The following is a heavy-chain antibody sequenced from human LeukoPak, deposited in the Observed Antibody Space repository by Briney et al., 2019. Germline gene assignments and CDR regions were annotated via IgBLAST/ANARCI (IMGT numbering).Heavy chain of an antibody. D-gene: IGHD1-26*01. CDR3: TREHRWASSY. V-gene: IGHV1-2*02. CDR2: IYPKTGGT. Sequence: ASVKVSCKTSGYTFNDYYVHWVRQAPGQGLEWVGWIYPKTGGTDYAQNFQGRVSLTSDTSVRTVYMELRGLRSDDTALYYCTREHRWASSYWGQGTLVTVSS. J-gene: IGHJ4*02. CDR1: GYTFNDYY.